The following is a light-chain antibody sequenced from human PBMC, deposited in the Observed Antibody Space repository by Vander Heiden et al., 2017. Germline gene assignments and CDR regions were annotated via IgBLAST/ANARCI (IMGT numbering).Light chain of an antibody. CDR3: QAWNNGTVV. CDR2: QDK. CDR1: KLGDKY. Sequence: SYEMTQPPSVSVSPGQTATITCSADKLGDKYACWYQQKPGQSPVMVIYQDKKRPSGIPERFSGSNSGNTATLTISGTQAMDEADYYCQAWNNGTVVFGGGTKLTVL. V-gene: IGLV3-1*01. J-gene: IGLJ2*01.